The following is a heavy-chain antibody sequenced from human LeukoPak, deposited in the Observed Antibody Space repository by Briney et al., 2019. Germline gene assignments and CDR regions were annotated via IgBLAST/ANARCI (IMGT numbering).Heavy chain of an antibody. Sequence: PGGSLRLSCAASGFTFSSYAMSCVRQAPGNGLEWVSAISGSGTGTYYADSVKGRFTISRDNSKNTLYLEMNNLRAEDTAIYYCASHPRSGGNFDYWGQGTLVTVSS. CDR1: GFTFSSYA. CDR2: ISGSGTGT. V-gene: IGHV3-23*01. J-gene: IGHJ4*02. D-gene: IGHD4-23*01. CDR3: ASHPRSGGNFDY.